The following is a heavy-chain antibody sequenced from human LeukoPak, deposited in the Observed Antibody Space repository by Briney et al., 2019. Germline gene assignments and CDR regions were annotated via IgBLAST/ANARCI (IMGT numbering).Heavy chain of an antibody. CDR2: MNPNSGNT. Sequence: GASVKVSCKASGYTFTTYDINWVRQATGQGLEWMGWMNPNSGNTGYAQKFQGRVTMTRNTSISTAYMGLSSLRSEDTAVYYCARGGGRGASTHYYDSSGYYAPAVNWGQGTLVTVSS. D-gene: IGHD3-22*01. CDR1: GYTFTTYD. V-gene: IGHV1-8*01. J-gene: IGHJ4*02. CDR3: ARGGGRGASTHYYDSSGYYAPAVN.